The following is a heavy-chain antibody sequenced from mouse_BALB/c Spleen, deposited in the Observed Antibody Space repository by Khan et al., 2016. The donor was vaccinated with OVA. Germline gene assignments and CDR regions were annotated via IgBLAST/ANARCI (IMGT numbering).Heavy chain of an antibody. J-gene: IGHJ4*01. D-gene: IGHD1-1*01. CDR3: AREVCYLYARDY. CDR2: INTYTGEP. CDR1: GYTFTNYG. V-gene: IGHV9-3-1*01. Sequence: QIQLVQSGPELKKPGETVKISCKASGYTFTNYGMNWVKQAPGKGLKWMGWINTYTGEPTYADDFKGRFAFSLETSASTAYLQINNLKNEDTATDVCAREVCYLYARDYWGQGTSVTVAS.